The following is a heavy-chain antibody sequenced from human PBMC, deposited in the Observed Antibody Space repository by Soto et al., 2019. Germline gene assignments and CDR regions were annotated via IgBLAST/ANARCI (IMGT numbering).Heavy chain of an antibody. CDR3: ARDPSTMIVVYYFDH. CDR1: GFTFSSYG. V-gene: IGHV3-33*01. CDR2: IWYDGSNK. Sequence: QVQLVESGGGVVQPGRSLRLSCAASGFTFSSYGMHWVRQAPGKGLEWVAVIWYDGSNKYYADSVKGRFTISRDNSKNTLYLQMNSLRAEDTAVYYCARDPSTMIVVYYFDHWGQGTLVTVSS. D-gene: IGHD3-22*01. J-gene: IGHJ4*02.